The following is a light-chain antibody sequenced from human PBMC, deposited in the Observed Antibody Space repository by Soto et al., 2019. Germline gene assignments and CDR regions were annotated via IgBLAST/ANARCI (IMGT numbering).Light chain of an antibody. CDR1: QSVNYH. CDR2: HAS. Sequence: DIQMTQSPSSLSASVGDRVTITCRTSQSVNYHLNWYHQKPGRAPKLLIFHASSLKSGVPSRFSGNGSWTDFPLTISRLQTEDFATYLRQQTSRPPPPFGQGTRLEI. V-gene: IGKV1-39*01. J-gene: IGKJ2*01. CDR3: QQTSRPPPP.